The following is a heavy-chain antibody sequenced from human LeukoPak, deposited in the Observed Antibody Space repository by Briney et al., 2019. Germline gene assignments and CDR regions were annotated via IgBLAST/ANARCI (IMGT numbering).Heavy chain of an antibody. CDR1: GFTFSDYW. V-gene: IGHV3-74*01. CDR2: IQNNGENT. J-gene: IGHJ2*01. CDR3: AREAPETRHWYIDL. D-gene: IGHD1-14*01. Sequence: GGSLRLSCAASGFTFSDYWMHWVRQVPGKGLVWVSRIQNNGENTWDADSVKGRFTISRDNARNTVYLQMNSLRPEDTAVYFCAREAPETRHWYIDLWGRGTLVTVSS.